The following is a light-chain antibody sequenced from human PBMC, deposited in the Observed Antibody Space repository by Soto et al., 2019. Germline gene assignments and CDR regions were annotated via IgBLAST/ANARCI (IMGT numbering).Light chain of an antibody. CDR1: QGIISA. J-gene: IGKJ1*01. CDR3: QQFNNYLWT. V-gene: IGKV1D-13*01. Sequence: AIQLTQSPSSLSASVGDRVSITCRASQGIISALAWYQQKPGKAPKLLIYDASSLESGVPSRFSGSGSGTDFTLTISSLQPEDFATYYCQQFNNYLWTFGQGTKVDIK. CDR2: DAS.